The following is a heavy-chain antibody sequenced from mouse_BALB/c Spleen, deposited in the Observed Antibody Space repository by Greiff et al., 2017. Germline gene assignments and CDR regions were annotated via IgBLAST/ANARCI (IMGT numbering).Heavy chain of an antibody. CDR2: ISSGGST. CDR3: ARNYRYDWYFDV. CDR1: GFTFSSYA. D-gene: IGHD2-14*01. J-gene: IGHJ1*01. Sequence: EVKLMESGGGLVKPGGSLKLSCAASGFTFSSYAMSWVRQTPEKRLEWVASISSGGSTYYPDSVKGRFTISRDNARNILYLQMSSLRSEDTAMYYCARNYRYDWYFDVWGAGTTVTVSS. V-gene: IGHV5-6-5*01.